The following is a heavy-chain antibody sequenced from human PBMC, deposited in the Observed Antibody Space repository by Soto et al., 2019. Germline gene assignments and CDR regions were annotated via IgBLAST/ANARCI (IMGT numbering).Heavy chain of an antibody. V-gene: IGHV3-30*18. CDR3: AKDGLTTVTHYFDF. Sequence: QVQLVESGGGVVQPGRSLRLSCAASGFNFSSYGMHWVRQAPGKGLGWVAVRSYDGNNKYYADSVKGRFTIFRDNSKDTLDLQMNSLRAEDTAVYYCAKDGLTTVTHYFDFWGLGTSVTVSS. J-gene: IGHJ4*02. D-gene: IGHD4-17*01. CDR2: RSYDGNNK. CDR1: GFNFSSYG.